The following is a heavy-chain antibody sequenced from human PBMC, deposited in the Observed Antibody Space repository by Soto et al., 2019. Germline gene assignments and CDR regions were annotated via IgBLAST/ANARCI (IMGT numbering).Heavy chain of an antibody. CDR3: ARGAGDFSGPDSFDI. J-gene: IGHJ3*02. V-gene: IGHV4-59*02. CDR1: GDSVTLHY. Sequence: PSETLSLTCSFSGDSVTLHYLTWIRQSTEKGLEWIGYMHDTGFSHYNPSLKSRLTISVDRSKNQFSLKLTSVTAADTAMYYCARGAGDFSGPDSFDIWGQGTMVTVSS. CDR2: MHDTGFS. D-gene: IGHD3-10*01.